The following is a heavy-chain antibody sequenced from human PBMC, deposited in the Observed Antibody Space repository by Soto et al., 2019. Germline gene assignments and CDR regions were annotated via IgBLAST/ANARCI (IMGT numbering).Heavy chain of an antibody. CDR2: IWYDGSNK. CDR3: ARDHGSGWSGGMDV. CDR1: GFTFSSYG. J-gene: IGHJ6*02. V-gene: IGHV3-33*01. Sequence: ESGGGVVQPGRSLRLSCAASGFTFSSYGMHWVRQAPGKGLEWVAVIWYDGSNKYYADSVKGRFTISRDNSKNTLYLQMNSLRAEDTAVYYCARDHGSGWSGGMDVWGQGTTVTVSS. D-gene: IGHD6-19*01.